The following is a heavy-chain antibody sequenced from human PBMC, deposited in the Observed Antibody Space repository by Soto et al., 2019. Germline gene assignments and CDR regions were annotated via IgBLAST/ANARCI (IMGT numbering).Heavy chain of an antibody. CDR2: IYHSGNT. Sequence: PSETLSLTCTVSGGSISSGGYYWSWIRQHPEKGLEWIGHIYHSGNTYYNPSLKSRVTISVDTSKNQFSLKLSSVTAADTAVYYCARDAGTSWHYLDYWGQGTLVTVSS. D-gene: IGHD6-13*01. V-gene: IGHV4-31*03. J-gene: IGHJ4*02. CDR3: ARDAGTSWHYLDY. CDR1: GGSISSGGYY.